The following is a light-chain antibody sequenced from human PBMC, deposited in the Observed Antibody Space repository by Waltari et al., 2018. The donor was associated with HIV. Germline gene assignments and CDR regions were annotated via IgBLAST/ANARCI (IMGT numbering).Light chain of an antibody. CDR1: QSISSN. CDR3: QQYNDWLSWT. V-gene: IGKV3-15*01. CDR2: DAS. J-gene: IGKJ1*01. Sequence: EIVMTQSPATLPVSPGQRATVSCWASQSISSNLAWYQQRPGQAPRLLVYDASTRVAGIPARFSASGFATEFTLTISSLQSEDFAVYYWQQYNDWLSWTFGQGTKGEMK.